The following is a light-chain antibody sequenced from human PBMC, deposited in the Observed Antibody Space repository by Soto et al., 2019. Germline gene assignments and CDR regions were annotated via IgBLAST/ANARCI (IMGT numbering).Light chain of an antibody. CDR2: YIS. V-gene: IGKV3D-15*01. CDR3: QQHNQWPIT. CDR1: QSAGNF. Sequence: EIVMTQSPATLSVSPGETSSLSCMAIQSAGNFLAWYQQKPGQAPMLLIYYISTRATGIPARFSGSGSGTEFTLTINSLQSEDSAVYYCQQHNQWPITFGQGTRLEIK. J-gene: IGKJ5*01.